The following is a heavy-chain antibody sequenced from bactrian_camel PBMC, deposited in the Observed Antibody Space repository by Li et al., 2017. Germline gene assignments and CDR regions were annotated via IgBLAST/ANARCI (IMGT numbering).Heavy chain of an antibody. CDR2: IANDRDASST. V-gene: IGHV3-2*01. CDR3: AAVADGRRSCRIMDFGY. D-gene: IGHD2*01. Sequence: HVQLVESGGGSVQAGGSLRLSCAASGFTFSNTYMNWVRQVPGKGLEWVCSIANDRDASSTFCGDSEKGRFTISKDNAKNTLYLQMNSLNPEDTAIYYCAAVADGRRSCRIMDFGYWGQGTQV. J-gene: IGHJ6*01. CDR1: GFTFSNTY.